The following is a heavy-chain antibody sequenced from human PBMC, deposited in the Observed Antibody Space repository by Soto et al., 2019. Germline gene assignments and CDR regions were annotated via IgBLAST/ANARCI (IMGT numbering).Heavy chain of an antibody. CDR3: VKDGSSGWPYFGDMDV. CDR2: ILYDGSKK. D-gene: IGHD6-19*01. J-gene: IGHJ6*02. Sequence: QVQLVESGGGVVQPGRSLRLSSAASGFTFSSYGMHWVRQAPGKGLEWVAVILYDGSKKYYADSVKGRFTISRDNSKNTMYLQMSSLRGEDTALYYCVKDGSSGWPYFGDMDVWGRGTTVTVSS. CDR1: GFTFSSYG. V-gene: IGHV3-30*18.